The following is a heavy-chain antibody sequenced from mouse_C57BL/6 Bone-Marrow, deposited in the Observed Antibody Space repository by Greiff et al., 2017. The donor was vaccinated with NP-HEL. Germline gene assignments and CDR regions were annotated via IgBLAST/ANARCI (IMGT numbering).Heavy chain of an antibody. Sequence: EVQGVESGEGLVKPGGSLKLSCAASGFTFSSYAMSWVRQTPEKRLEWVAYISSGGDYIYYADTVKGRFTISRDNARNTLYLQMSSLKSEDTAMYYCTRDRDYYGSSSFDYWGQGTTLTVSS. D-gene: IGHD1-1*01. V-gene: IGHV5-9-1*02. CDR2: ISSGGDYI. CDR1: GFTFSSYA. CDR3: TRDRDYYGSSSFDY. J-gene: IGHJ2*01.